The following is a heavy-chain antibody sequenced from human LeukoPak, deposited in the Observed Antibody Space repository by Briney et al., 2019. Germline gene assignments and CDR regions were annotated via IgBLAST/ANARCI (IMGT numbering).Heavy chain of an antibody. CDR2: ISYDGSNK. J-gene: IGHJ4*02. D-gene: IGHD6-13*01. V-gene: IGHV3-30*04. CDR1: GFTFSSYA. Sequence: PGGSLRLSCAASGFTFSSYAMHWVRQAPGKGLEWVAVISYDGSNKYYADSVKGRFTISRDNSKNTLYLQMNSLRAEDTAVYYCARDSREMAAAGIPFDYWGQGTLVTVSS. CDR3: ARDSREMAAAGIPFDY.